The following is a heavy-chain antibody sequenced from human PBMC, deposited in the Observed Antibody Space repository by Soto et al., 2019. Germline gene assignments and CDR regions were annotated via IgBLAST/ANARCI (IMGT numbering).Heavy chain of an antibody. CDR2: IGRVSSHI. J-gene: IGHJ6*03. D-gene: IGHD5-12*01. CDR3: ARDVYTGYDSYYYYYMDV. Sequence: EVQLVESGGGLVRPGWSLRLSCGASGCTFSSYSINWVRQAPGKGLEWVSSIGRVSSHIYYADSVKGRFTVSRDNAKNSLYLQMNNLRVEDTAVYYCARDVYTGYDSYYYYYMDVWGKGTTVTVSS. CDR1: GCTFSSYS. V-gene: IGHV3-21*01.